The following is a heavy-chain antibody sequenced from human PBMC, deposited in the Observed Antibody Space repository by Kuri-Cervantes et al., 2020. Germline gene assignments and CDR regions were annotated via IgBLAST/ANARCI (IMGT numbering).Heavy chain of an antibody. CDR2: INTNTGNP. J-gene: IGHJ4*02. Sequence: ASVKVSCKASGYTFTSYAMNWVRQAPGQGLEWMGWINTNTGNPTYAQGFTGRFVFSLDTSVSTAYLQICSLKAEDTAVYYCAKEQWPGDWNDAGRGGADYWGQGTLVTVSS. CDR1: GYTFTSYA. D-gene: IGHD1-1*01. V-gene: IGHV7-4-1*01. CDR3: AKEQWPGDWNDAGRGGADY.